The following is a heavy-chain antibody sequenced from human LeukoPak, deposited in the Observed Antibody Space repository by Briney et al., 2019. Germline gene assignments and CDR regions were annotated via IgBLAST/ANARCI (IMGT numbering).Heavy chain of an antibody. CDR3: ARGGAFCSITTCHEFDH. J-gene: IGHJ4*02. D-gene: IGHD2-2*01. Sequence: GASVKVSCKTSGYTFTGSYLHWVRQVLGQGLEWMGCTNPSTGGTKSAQQFEGRVTMTRDTSNTTGYLELTSLRLDDTATYYCARGGAFCSITTCHEFDHWGQGTLVIVSS. CDR2: TNPSTGGT. CDR1: GYTFTGSY. V-gene: IGHV1-2*02.